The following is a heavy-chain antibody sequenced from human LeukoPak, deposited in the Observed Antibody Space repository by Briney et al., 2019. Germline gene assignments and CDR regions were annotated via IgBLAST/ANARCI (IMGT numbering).Heavy chain of an antibody. J-gene: IGHJ4*02. V-gene: IGHV3-23*01. CDR1: GFPFSNYA. CDR2: ITGSGGNT. Sequence: GGSLDLSCAASGFPFSNYAMSWVRRAPGKGLEWVSAITGSGGNTYYADSVKGRFTISRDNSKNTVSLQMNSLRAEDTAVYYCAKWGDYDVLTGYYVSDYWGQGTLVTVSS. D-gene: IGHD3-9*01. CDR3: AKWGDYDVLTGYYVSDY.